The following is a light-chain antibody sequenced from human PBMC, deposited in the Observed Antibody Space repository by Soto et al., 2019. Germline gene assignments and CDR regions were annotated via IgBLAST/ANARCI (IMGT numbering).Light chain of an antibody. Sequence: EIVLTQSPATLSLSPGERATLSCRASQSVSRYLAWYQQKPGQAPRLLIYDASNRATGIPARFSVSESGTDVTITISRLEHEDVAVYDCQQRSNWTLTFGGGTKVDI. CDR2: DAS. CDR1: QSVSRY. CDR3: QQRSNWTLT. J-gene: IGKJ4*01. V-gene: IGKV3-11*01.